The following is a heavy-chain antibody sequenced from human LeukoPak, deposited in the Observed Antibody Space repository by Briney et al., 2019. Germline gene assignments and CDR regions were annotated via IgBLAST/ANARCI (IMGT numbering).Heavy chain of an antibody. CDR1: GGSIRRYC. D-gene: IGHD3-22*01. J-gene: IGHJ4*02. V-gene: IGHV4-59*08. CDR2: IYYSGSP. CDR3: ARVRPEYYDSSGALDY. Sequence: SGTLSLTCSVSGGSIRRYCRSWVRQGPGEGLGGVGCIYYSGSPNYNPSLKSRVTISVDTSKNQFSLKLSSVTAADTAVYYCARVRPEYYDSSGALDYWGQGTLVTVSS.